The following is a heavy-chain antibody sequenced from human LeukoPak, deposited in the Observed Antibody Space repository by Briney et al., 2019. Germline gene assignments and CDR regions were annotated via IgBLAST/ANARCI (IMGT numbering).Heavy chain of an antibody. CDR3: ARHASGWYVFHYYYYYMDV. CDR1: GGFFSGYY. Sequence: SETLSLTCAVYGGFFSGYYWSWIRQPPGKGLEGIGEINHSGSTNYNPSLKNRVTISVDTSKNQFSLKLSSVTAADTAVYYCARHASGWYVFHYYYYYMDVWGKGTTVTISS. V-gene: IGHV4-34*01. D-gene: IGHD6-19*01. J-gene: IGHJ6*03. CDR2: INHSGST.